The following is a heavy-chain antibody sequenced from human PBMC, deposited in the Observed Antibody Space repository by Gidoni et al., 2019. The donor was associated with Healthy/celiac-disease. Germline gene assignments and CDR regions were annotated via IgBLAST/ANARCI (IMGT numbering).Heavy chain of an antibody. CDR1: GGSISSGSYY. Sequence: QVQLQESGPGLVKPSQTLSLTCTVSGGSISSGSYYWRWIRQPAGKGLEWIGRIYTSGSTNYNPSLKSRVTISVDTSKNQFSLKLSSVTAADTAVYYCARAPGAARQGWFDPWGQGTLVTVSS. CDR2: IYTSGST. CDR3: ARAPGAARQGWFDP. D-gene: IGHD6-6*01. J-gene: IGHJ5*02. V-gene: IGHV4-61*02.